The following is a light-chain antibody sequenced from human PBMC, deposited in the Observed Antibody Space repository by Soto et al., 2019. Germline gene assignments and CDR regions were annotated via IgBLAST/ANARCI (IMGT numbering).Light chain of an antibody. CDR3: QQFNVYPLT. CDR1: QGINDY. V-gene: IGKV1-9*01. CDR2: AAS. Sequence: DIQLTQSPSFLSASVGDRVTITCRASQGINDYLAWYQQKPGKAPTLLIYAASTLQSEVPSRFSGSASGTEFTLTISSLQPEDFATYYCQQFNVYPLTFGGGTKVEIK. J-gene: IGKJ4*01.